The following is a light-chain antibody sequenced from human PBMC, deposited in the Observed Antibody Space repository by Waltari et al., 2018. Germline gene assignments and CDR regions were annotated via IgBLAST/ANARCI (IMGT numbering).Light chain of an antibody. Sequence: QSALTQPPSASGSPGQSVTISCTGTSSDIGGYKYVSWYRQHPGKGPKLLIYEVSKRPSVVPNRFSCSKSVNTASLTVSGLQAEDEADYYCSSYAGSNNLVFGTGTKVTVL. V-gene: IGLV2-8*01. CDR2: EVS. CDR3: SSYAGSNNLV. J-gene: IGLJ1*01. CDR1: SSDIGGYKY.